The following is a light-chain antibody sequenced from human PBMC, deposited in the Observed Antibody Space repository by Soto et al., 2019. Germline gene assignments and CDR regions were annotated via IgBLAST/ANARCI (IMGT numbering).Light chain of an antibody. Sequence: DIVMTQSPLSLPVTPGEPASISCSSSQSLLQSNGYNYLDWYLQKPGQSPQLLIYFGSYRASGVPHRFSGSGSGTAFTLKIRRVEAEDVGVYYCVQSHQSPPAFGQGTKVEI. J-gene: IGKJ1*01. CDR2: FGS. CDR3: VQSHQSPPA. V-gene: IGKV2-28*01. CDR1: QSLLQSNGYNY.